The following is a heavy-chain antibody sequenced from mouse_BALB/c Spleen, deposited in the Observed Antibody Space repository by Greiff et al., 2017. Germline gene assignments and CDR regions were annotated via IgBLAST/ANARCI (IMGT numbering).Heavy chain of an antibody. Sequence: EVKLEESGPSLVKPSQTLSLTCSVTGDSITSGYWNWIRKFPGNKLEYMGYISYSGSTYYNPSLKSRISITRDTSKNQYYLQLNSVTTEDTATYYCARYMTGYWYFDVWGAGTTVTVSS. D-gene: IGHD4-1*01. CDR2: ISYSGST. CDR3: ARYMTGYWYFDV. V-gene: IGHV3-8*02. CDR1: GDSITSGY. J-gene: IGHJ1*01.